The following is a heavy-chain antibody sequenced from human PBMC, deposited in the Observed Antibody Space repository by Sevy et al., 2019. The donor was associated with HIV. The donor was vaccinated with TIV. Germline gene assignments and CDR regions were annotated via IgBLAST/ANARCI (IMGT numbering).Heavy chain of an antibody. J-gene: IGHJ5*02. V-gene: IGHV4-61*01. Sequence: KQSQTLSLTCTVSGGSVSSGSYYWSWIRQPPGKGLEWIGYIYYSGSTNYNPSLKSRVTISVDTSKNQFSLKLSSVTAADTAVYYCARDAGGYYYDSSGYDIHNWFDPWGQGTLVTVSS. CDR2: IYYSGST. D-gene: IGHD3-22*01. CDR3: ARDAGGYYYDSSGYDIHNWFDP. CDR1: GGSVSSGSYY.